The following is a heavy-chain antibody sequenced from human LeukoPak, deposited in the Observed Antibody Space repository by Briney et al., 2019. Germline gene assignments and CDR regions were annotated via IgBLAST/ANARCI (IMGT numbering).Heavy chain of an antibody. CDR3: ARESNYYDSSGYYTPYFDY. D-gene: IGHD3-22*01. CDR1: GFTFSSYG. Sequence: GALRLSCAASGFTFSSYGMSWVRQAPGKGLEWVSAISGSGSTIYYADSVKGRFTISRDNSKNTLYLQMNSLRAEDTAVYYCARESNYYDSSGYYTPYFDYWGQGTLVTVSS. J-gene: IGHJ4*02. CDR2: ISGSGSTI. V-gene: IGHV3-23*01.